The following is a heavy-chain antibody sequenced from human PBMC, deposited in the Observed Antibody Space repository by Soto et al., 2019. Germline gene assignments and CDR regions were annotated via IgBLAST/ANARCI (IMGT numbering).Heavy chain of an antibody. Sequence: PGGSLRLSCAASGFTFSSYSMNWVRQAPGKGLEWVSYISSSSSTIYYADSLKGRFTISRYNAKNSLYLQMNSLRDEDTAVYYCARDRHYYDSSGYYYVTTDYWGQGTLVTVSS. CDR1: GFTFSSYS. J-gene: IGHJ4*02. CDR3: ARDRHYYDSSGYYYVTTDY. V-gene: IGHV3-48*02. CDR2: ISSSSSTI. D-gene: IGHD3-22*01.